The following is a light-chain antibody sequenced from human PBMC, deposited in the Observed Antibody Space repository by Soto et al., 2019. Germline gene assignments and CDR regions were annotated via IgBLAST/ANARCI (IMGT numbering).Light chain of an antibody. Sequence: EIVLTQSPATLSSFPGDRVTLSCRASQAVNNRLAWYQHKPGQAPRLLIYLASNRAAGVPARFSGSGSGTDFTLTISDVEPEDFAVYYCHQRQSWPRTFGQGTKVDIK. J-gene: IGKJ1*01. CDR1: QAVNNR. V-gene: IGKV3-11*01. CDR2: LAS. CDR3: HQRQSWPRT.